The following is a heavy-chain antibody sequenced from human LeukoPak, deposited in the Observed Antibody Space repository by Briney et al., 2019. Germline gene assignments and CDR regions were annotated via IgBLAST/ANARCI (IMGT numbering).Heavy chain of an antibody. V-gene: IGHV3-21*01. J-gene: IGHJ4*02. CDR2: INNVASHI. CDR1: GFTFSSYG. CDR3: TRDATYYLRYGYFDY. D-gene: IGHD2/OR15-2a*01. Sequence: PGRSLRLSCAASGFTFSSYGMHRVRQAPGKGLEWVSSINNVASHIYYAGSVRGRFTISRDNAKNSVYLQMNSLRAEDTAVYYCTRDATYYLRYGYFDYWGQGTLVTVSS.